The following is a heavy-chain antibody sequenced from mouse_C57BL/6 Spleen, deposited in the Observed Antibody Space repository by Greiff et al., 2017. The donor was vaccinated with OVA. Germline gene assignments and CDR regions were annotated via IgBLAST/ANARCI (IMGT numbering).Heavy chain of an antibody. D-gene: IGHD1-1*01. CDR2: INPNNGGT. V-gene: IGHV1-26*01. Sequence: VQLQQSGPELVKPGASVKISCKASGYTFTDYYMNWVKQSHGKSLEWIGDINPNNGGTSYNQKFKGKATLTVDKSSSTAYRELRSLTSEDSAVYYCAREGDYGSSYGFAYWGQGTLVTVSA. J-gene: IGHJ3*01. CDR1: GYTFTDYY. CDR3: AREGDYGSSYGFAY.